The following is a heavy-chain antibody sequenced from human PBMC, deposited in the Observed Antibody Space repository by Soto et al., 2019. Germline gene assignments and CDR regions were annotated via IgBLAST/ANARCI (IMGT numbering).Heavy chain of an antibody. V-gene: IGHV4-61*01. CDR2: IYYSGST. CDR3: ARGIEGWYQGRYYYGMDV. D-gene: IGHD6-19*01. J-gene: IGHJ6*02. CDR1: GGSVSSGSYY. Sequence: QVQLQESGPGLVKPSETLSLTCTVSGGSVSSGSYYWSWIRHPPGKRLEWIGYIYYSGSTNYNPSLKSRVTISVDTSKNQFSLKLSSVTAADTAVYYCARGIEGWYQGRYYYGMDVWGQGTTVTVSS.